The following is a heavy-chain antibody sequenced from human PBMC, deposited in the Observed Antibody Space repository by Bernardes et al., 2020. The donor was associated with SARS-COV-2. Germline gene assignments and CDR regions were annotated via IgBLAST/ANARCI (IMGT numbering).Heavy chain of an antibody. V-gene: IGHV2-5*01. D-gene: IGHD6-19*01. J-gene: IGHJ4*02. CDR1: GFSLSTGGVG. CDR3: AHRPPGAVADSYFDY. Sequence: SGPTLVKPTQTLTLTCTFSGFSLSTGGVGVGWIRQPPGEALEWLALIYWNDDKRYSPSLKSRLTITKDTSKNQVVLTMGNMDPVDTATYYCAHRPPGAVADSYFDYWGQGTLVTVSS. CDR2: IYWNDDK.